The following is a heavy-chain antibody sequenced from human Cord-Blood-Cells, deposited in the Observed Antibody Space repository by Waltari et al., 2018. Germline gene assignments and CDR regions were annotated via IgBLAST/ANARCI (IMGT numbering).Heavy chain of an antibody. CDR3: TTRGYYYYGMDV. J-gene: IGHJ6*02. V-gene: IGHV3-15*01. D-gene: IGHD3-10*01. Sequence: EVQLVESGGGLVKPGGSLRLSCAASGFTFSNAWMTWVRPAPGKGLEWVGRIKSKTDGGTTDYAAPVKGRFTISRDDSKNTLYLQMNSLKTEDTAVYYCTTRGYYYYGMDVWGQGTTVTVSS. CDR2: IKSKTDGGTT. CDR1: GFTFSNAW.